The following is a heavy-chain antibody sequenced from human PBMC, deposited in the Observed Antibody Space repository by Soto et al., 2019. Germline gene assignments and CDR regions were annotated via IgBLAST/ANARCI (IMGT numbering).Heavy chain of an antibody. CDR3: VRGGSGSRGDY. V-gene: IGHV1-69*01. Sequence: QVQLVQSGAEMKKPGSSVKVSCKTSGGAFSNFAVSWVRQAPGQGLEWVGGITPILGTPSYAQKFQGRVTITADVSTTSAYMEITGLPSEDTALYYCVRGGSGSRGDYWGQGTLVTVSS. CDR1: GGAFSNFA. D-gene: IGHD3-10*01. J-gene: IGHJ4*02. CDR2: ITPILGTP.